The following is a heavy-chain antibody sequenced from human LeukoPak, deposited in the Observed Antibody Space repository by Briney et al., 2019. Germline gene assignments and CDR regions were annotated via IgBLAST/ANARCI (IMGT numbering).Heavy chain of an antibody. CDR2: IYYSGST. Sequence: PSETLSLTCTVSGGSISSGDYYWSWIRQPPGKGLEWIGYIYYSGSTYYNPSLKSRVTISVDTSKNQFSLKLSSVTAADTAVYYCARKRLLWFGELSYWYFDLWGRGTLVTVSS. CDR1: GGSISSGDYY. V-gene: IGHV4-30-4*01. CDR3: ARKRLLWFGELSYWYFDL. J-gene: IGHJ2*01. D-gene: IGHD3-10*01.